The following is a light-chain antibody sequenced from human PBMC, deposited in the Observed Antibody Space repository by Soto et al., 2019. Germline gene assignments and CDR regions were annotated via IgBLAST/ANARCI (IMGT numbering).Light chain of an antibody. CDR3: QQYGGSPRT. CDR1: QSVSRNY. V-gene: IGKV3-20*01. J-gene: IGKJ1*01. CDR2: GAS. Sequence: EIVLTQSPGTLSLSPGERATLSCRAIQSVSRNYVAWYQHKPGQAPSLLIYGASSRATGIPDRFSGSGSGTDFTLTITRLEPEDSAVYYCQQYGGSPRTFGQGTKV.